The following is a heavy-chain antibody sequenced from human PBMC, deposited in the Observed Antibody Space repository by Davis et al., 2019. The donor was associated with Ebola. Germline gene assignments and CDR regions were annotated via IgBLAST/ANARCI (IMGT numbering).Heavy chain of an antibody. V-gene: IGHV3-49*03. J-gene: IGHJ6*02. CDR3: TRDSVTVTTNYYYGMDV. CDR1: GFAFSDYY. Sequence: GESLKISCAASGFAFSDYYMSWLRQAPGKGLEWVGFIRSKAYGGTTEYAASVKGRFTISRDDSKSIAYLQMNSLKTEDTAVYYCTRDSVTVTTNYYYGMDVWGQGTTVTVSS. D-gene: IGHD4-17*01. CDR2: IRSKAYGGTT.